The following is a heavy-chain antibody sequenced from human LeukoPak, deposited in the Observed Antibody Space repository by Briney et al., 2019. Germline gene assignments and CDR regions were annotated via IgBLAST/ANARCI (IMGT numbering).Heavy chain of an antibody. CDR2: IRQDGSEK. CDR3: ARSTGIAAVKRGYYYGMDV. D-gene: IGHD6-13*01. Sequence: GGSLRLSCAASGFTFSSYWMSWVRQAPGKGLEWVANIRQDGSEKYYVDSVKGRFTISRDNAKNSLYLQMNSLRAEDTAVYYCARSTGIAAVKRGYYYGMDVWGQGTTVTVSS. V-gene: IGHV3-7*01. J-gene: IGHJ6*02. CDR1: GFTFSSYW.